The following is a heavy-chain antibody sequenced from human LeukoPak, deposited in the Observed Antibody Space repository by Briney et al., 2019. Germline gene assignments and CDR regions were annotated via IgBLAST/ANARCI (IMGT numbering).Heavy chain of an antibody. CDR1: GGSFSGYY. CDR2: INHSGST. CDR3: ARVWDY. Sequence: KPSETLSLTCAVYGGSFSGYYWSWIRQPPGKGLEWIGEINHSGSTNYNPPLKSRVTISVDTSKNQFSLKLSSVTAADTAVYYCARVWDYWGQGTLVTVSS. J-gene: IGHJ4*02. V-gene: IGHV4-34*01. D-gene: IGHD3-16*01.